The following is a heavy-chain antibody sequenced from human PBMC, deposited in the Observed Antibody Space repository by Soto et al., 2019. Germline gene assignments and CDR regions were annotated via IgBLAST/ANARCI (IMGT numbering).Heavy chain of an antibody. CDR3: AKDGGEDYGDRYWYCDL. CDR2: ISYDGSNK. V-gene: IGHV3-30*18. J-gene: IGHJ2*01. Sequence: QVQLVESGGGVVQPGRSLRLSCAASGFTFSSYGMHWVRQAPGKGLEWVAVISYDGSNKYYAASVKGRFTISRDNSKNSLYLQMNSLRAEDTAVYYGAKDGGEDYGDRYWYCDLWGGGTLVTVSS. D-gene: IGHD4-17*01. CDR1: GFTFSSYG.